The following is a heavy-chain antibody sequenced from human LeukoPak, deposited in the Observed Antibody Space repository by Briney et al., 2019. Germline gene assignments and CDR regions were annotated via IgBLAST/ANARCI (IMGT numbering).Heavy chain of an antibody. CDR1: GFTFSSYW. CDR3: AREPNYGDSYSYYFDY. J-gene: IGHJ4*02. Sequence: GGSLRLSCAASGFTFSSYWMSWVRQAPGKGLEWVANIKQDGSEKYYVDSVKGRFTISRDNAKNSLYLQMNSLRAEDTAVYYCAREPNYGDSYSYYFDYWGQGTLVTVSS. V-gene: IGHV3-7*01. D-gene: IGHD4-17*01. CDR2: IKQDGSEK.